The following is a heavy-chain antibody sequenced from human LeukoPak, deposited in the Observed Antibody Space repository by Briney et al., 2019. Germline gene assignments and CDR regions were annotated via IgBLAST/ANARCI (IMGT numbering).Heavy chain of an antibody. CDR2: ISYSGST. J-gene: IGHJ3*02. V-gene: IGHV4-39*01. CDR1: GGPMWRSRYF. CDR3: ASHSDGRYYHHPFDI. D-gene: IGHD1-26*01. Sequence: SETLSLTCTVSGGPMWRSRYFWRWIRQPPGKGLDWIGSISYSGSTYYNSSLKSRLTISVDTSKNQFSLRLSSVTAADTAVYYCASHSDGRYYHHPFDIGGQGTMATVSS.